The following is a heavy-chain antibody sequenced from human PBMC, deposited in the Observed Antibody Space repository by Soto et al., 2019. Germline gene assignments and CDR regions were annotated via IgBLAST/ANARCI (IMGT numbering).Heavy chain of an antibody. V-gene: IGHV3-30-3*01. D-gene: IGHD3-22*01. CDR3: ARGGPDLYYYDSSGYFPVSFDY. J-gene: IGHJ4*02. Sequence: GSLRLSCAASGFTFSSYAMHWVRQAPGKGLEWVAVISYDGSNKYYADSVKGRFTISRDNSKNTLYLQMNSLRAEDTAVYYCARGGPDLYYYDSSGYFPVSFDYWGQGTLVTVSS. CDR2: ISYDGSNK. CDR1: GFTFSSYA.